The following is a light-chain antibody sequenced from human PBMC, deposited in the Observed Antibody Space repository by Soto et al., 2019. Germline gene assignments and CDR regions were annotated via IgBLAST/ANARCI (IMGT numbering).Light chain of an antibody. V-gene: IGKV3-11*01. Sequence: EIVLTQSPATLSLSPGERATLSCRASQSVGSYLAWYQHKPGRAPRLLINDAYNRATGIPATFSGSGSGTNFTLTISSLEPEDFAVYYCQQRSKSITFGQGTRLEIK. CDR2: DAY. J-gene: IGKJ5*01. CDR1: QSVGSY. CDR3: QQRSKSIT.